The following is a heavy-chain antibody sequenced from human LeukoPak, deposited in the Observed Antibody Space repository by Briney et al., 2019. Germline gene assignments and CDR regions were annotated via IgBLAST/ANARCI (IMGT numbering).Heavy chain of an antibody. J-gene: IGHJ3*02. CDR2: INPDNGGT. CDR1: RYTFTDYY. V-gene: IGHV1-2*02. Sequence: GASVKVSCKASRYTFTDYYIHWVRQAPGQGLEWMGWINPDNGGTNYAQKFQGSVTMTRDTSISTAYMELRRLRSDDTAVFYCAREGDFWSGYYHDAFDIWGQGTMVTVSS. D-gene: IGHD3-3*01. CDR3: AREGDFWSGYYHDAFDI.